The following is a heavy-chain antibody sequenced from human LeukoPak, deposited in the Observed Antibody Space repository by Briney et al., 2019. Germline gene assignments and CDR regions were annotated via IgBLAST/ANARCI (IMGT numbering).Heavy chain of an antibody. J-gene: IGHJ4*02. Sequence: ASVKVSCKASGYTFTSYGISWVRQSPGQGLEWMGWIRAYNGNTNYAQKLRGRVTMTTDTSTSTAYMELRSLRSDDTAVYYCARWLVVVAATYYFDYWGQGTLVTVSS. CDR1: GYTFTSYG. CDR2: IRAYNGNT. V-gene: IGHV1-18*01. CDR3: ARWLVVVAATYYFDY. D-gene: IGHD2-15*01.